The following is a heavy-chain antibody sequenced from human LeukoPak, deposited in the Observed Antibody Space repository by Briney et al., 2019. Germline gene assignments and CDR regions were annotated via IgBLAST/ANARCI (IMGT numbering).Heavy chain of an antibody. V-gene: IGHV4-59*08. CDR2: IYYSGST. J-gene: IGHJ3*02. D-gene: IGHD3-22*01. Sequence: PSETLSLTCTVSRDSISSYYWSWIRQPPGKGLEWIGYIYYSGSTNYSPSLKSRVTISVDTSNNQFSLKLSSVTAADTAVYYCARSERIIMILGGAFDIWGQGTVVTVSS. CDR3: ARSERIIMILGGAFDI. CDR1: RDSISSYY.